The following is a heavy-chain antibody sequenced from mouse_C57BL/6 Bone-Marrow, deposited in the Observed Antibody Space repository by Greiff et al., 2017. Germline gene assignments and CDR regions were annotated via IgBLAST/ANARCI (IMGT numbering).Heavy chain of an antibody. CDR2: IDPHRCGT. J-gene: IGHJ3*01. D-gene: IGHD2-4*01. CDR3: ARGGDYDAWFAY. V-gene: IGHV1-72*01. Sequence: QVKLQQPGAELVKPGASVKLSCKASGYPFTSSWLHWVKQRPGRGLEWIGWIDPHRCGTTYTEKFKSQATLTVDKPSRTAYMQLSSLTSEDSAVYYCARGGDYDAWFAYWGQGTLVTGSA. CDR1: GYPFTSSW.